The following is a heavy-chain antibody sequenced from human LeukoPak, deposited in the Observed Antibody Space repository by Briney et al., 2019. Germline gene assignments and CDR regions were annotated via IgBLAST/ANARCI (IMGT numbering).Heavy chain of an antibody. V-gene: IGHV3-74*01. CDR3: ASSELARLGFDY. CDR1: GFTFSSYW. J-gene: IGHJ4*02. D-gene: IGHD1-1*01. CDR2: IKSDGSST. Sequence: GGSLRLSCAASGFTFSSYWMHWVRQAPGKGLVWVSRIKSDGSSTSYADSVKGRFTISRDNAKNSLYLQMNSLRAEDTAVYYCASSELARLGFDYWGQGTLVTVSS.